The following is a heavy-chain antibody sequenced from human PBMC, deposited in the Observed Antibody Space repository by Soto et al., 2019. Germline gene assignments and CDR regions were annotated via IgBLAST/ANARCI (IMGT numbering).Heavy chain of an antibody. D-gene: IGHD3-9*01. V-gene: IGHV3-15*01. CDR2: IKTQTDGGTT. CDR1: GFTFSNAW. CDR3: PTDIPVLRYFDGFPRKDY. J-gene: IGHJ4*02. Sequence: EVQLVESGVGLGKPGGSLRLSCAASGFTFSNAWMSWVRPAPGKWLDWVGRIKTQTDGGTTDYAAPVKGRFTISRDEFNNTPYLHINRLTTEDTAVSDCPTDIPVLRYFDGFPRKDYWGQGTLVTVSS.